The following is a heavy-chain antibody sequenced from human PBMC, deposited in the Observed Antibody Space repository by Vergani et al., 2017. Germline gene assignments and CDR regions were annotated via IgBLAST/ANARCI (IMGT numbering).Heavy chain of an antibody. Sequence: QVQLLQSGAEVEKPGASVMVSCKASGYTFTNYDINWVRQVTGQGLEWMGWINPDSGNSGFAQKFQGRVSITRDTSISTAYMELSNLRSEDTAVYYCATVHPRNAAVESYYFDFWGQGTLVTVSS. CDR1: GYTFTNYD. J-gene: IGHJ4*02. CDR3: ATVHPRNAAVESYYFDF. D-gene: IGHD2-8*01. CDR2: INPDSGNS. V-gene: IGHV1-8*03.